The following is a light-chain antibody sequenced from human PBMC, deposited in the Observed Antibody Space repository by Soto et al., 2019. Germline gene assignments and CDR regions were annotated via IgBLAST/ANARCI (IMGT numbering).Light chain of an antibody. V-gene: IGLV1-40*01. J-gene: IGLJ7*01. CDR2: SNN. CDR1: SSNIGAGYD. Sequence: QSVLTQPPSVSGAPGQRVTISCSGSSSNIGAGYDVHWYQQLPRTAPTLLIYSNNHRPSGVPARFSGSKSGTSASLAITGLQAEDQADYYCPSCDNSLNGPVFGGGTPLTVL. CDR3: PSCDNSLNGPV.